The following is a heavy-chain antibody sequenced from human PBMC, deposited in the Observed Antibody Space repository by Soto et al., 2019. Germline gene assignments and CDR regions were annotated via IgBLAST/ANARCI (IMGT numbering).Heavy chain of an antibody. CDR1: GGSISSSTYY. Sequence: QLQLQESGPGLVKPSETLSLTCTVSGGSISSSTYYWGWIRQPPGKGLEWIGSIYYSGSTYYNPSLKSRITIPVDTSKNPLSLKLSSVTAADPAVYYCARHAIEMGVAASFDPWGQGTLVTVSS. J-gene: IGHJ5*02. CDR3: ARHAIEMGVAASFDP. V-gene: IGHV4-39*01. D-gene: IGHD2-15*01. CDR2: IYYSGST.